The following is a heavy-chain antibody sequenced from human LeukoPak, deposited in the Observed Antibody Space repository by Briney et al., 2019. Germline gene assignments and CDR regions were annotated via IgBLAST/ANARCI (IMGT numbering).Heavy chain of an antibody. D-gene: IGHD3-9*01. J-gene: IGHJ5*02. V-gene: IGHV3-21*01. Sequence: GGSLRLSCAASGFTFSSYSMNWVRQAPGKGLEWVSSISSSSSYIYYADSVKGRFTISRDNAKNSLYLQMNSLRAEDTAVYYCAKVGTYYDILTGYWFDPWGQGTLVTVSS. CDR3: AKVGTYYDILTGYWFDP. CDR2: ISSSSSYI. CDR1: GFTFSSYS.